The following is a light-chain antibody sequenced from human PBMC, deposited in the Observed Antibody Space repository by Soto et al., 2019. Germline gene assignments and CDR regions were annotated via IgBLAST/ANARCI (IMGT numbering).Light chain of an antibody. J-gene: IGLJ2*01. CDR1: SSDVGSYNL. V-gene: IGLV2-23*01. CDR2: EGS. CDR3: CSYAGSSSHVE. Sequence: QSALTQPASVSGSPGQSITISCTGTSSDVGSYNLVSWYQQHPGKAPKLMIYEGSKRPSGVSNRFSGSNSGNTASLTISGLQPEDEADYYCCSYAGSSSHVEFGGGTKLTVL.